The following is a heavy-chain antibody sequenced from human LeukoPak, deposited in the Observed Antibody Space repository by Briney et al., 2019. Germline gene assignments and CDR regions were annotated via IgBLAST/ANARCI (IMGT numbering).Heavy chain of an antibody. Sequence: RASVKVSCKASGYTFTSYGISWVRQAPGQGLEWMGWISAYNGNTNHAQKLQGRVTMTTDTSTSTAYMELRSLRSDDTAVYYCARDQYYDFWSGYSNWFDPWGQGTLVTVSS. V-gene: IGHV1-18*01. CDR1: GYTFTSYG. CDR3: ARDQYYDFWSGYSNWFDP. CDR2: ISAYNGNT. J-gene: IGHJ5*02. D-gene: IGHD3-3*01.